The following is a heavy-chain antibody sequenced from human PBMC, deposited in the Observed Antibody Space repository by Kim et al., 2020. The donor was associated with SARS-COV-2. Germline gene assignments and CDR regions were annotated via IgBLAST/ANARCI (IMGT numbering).Heavy chain of an antibody. J-gene: IGHJ2*01. CDR1: GGSISSYF. CDR3: ARDYFFDL. D-gene: IGHD3-10*01. Sequence: SETRSLTCTVSGGSISSYFWSWIRQPPGKGLEWIGFANYSGSTSYNPSLKSRVTISIDTSKNQFSLKLNSVTAADTAVYYCARDYFFDLWGRGTLVTVSS. V-gene: IGHV4-59*01. CDR2: ANYSGST.